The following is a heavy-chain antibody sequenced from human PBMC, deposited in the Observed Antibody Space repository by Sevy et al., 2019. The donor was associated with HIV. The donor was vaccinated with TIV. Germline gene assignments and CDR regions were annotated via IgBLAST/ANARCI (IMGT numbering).Heavy chain of an antibody. J-gene: IGHJ4*02. Sequence: GGSLRLSCAASGFTFSRYVMHWVRQAPGKGLEWLAVLSYDGSDESYADSVRGRFTISRDNSKNTLFLQMNSLRAEDTAVYYCAKRDLNHLLLLDHWGQGTLVTVSS. V-gene: IGHV3-30*18. CDR1: GFTFSRYV. CDR3: AKRDLNHLLLLDH. D-gene: IGHD2-15*01. CDR2: LSYDGSDE.